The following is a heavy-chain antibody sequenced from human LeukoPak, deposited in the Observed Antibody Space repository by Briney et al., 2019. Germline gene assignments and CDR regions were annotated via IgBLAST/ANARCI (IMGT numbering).Heavy chain of an antibody. CDR3: ATTTRGDS. CDR2: MKHDGSAK. CDR1: GFNFGDHW. D-gene: IGHD4-11*01. J-gene: IGHJ4*02. V-gene: IGHV3-7*01. Sequence: PGGSLRLSCVVSGFNFGDHWMTWVRQAPGKGLEWVANMKHDGSAKNYVDFVKGRFSISRDNDKNLVYLEMNSLRVEDTAVYYCATTTRGDSWGQGTLVTVSS.